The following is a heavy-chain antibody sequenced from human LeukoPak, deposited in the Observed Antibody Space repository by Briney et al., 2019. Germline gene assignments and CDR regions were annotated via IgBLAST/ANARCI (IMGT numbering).Heavy chain of an antibody. CDR2: IKQDGSEK. CDR3: ARSRGAVAGTFYYYYMDV. D-gene: IGHD6-19*01. Sequence: GGSLRLSCAASGFIFSSYWMSWVRQAPGKGLEWVANIKQDGSEKYYVDSVKGRFTISRDNAKNSLYLQMNSLRAEDTAVYYCARSRGAVAGTFYYYYMDVWGKGTTVTISS. J-gene: IGHJ6*03. CDR1: GFIFSSYW. V-gene: IGHV3-7*01.